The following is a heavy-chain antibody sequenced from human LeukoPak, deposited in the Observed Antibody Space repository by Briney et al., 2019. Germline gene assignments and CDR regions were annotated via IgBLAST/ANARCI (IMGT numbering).Heavy chain of an antibody. CDR3: ARGGVNYDILTGYWGDAFDI. CDR2: ISIRSSSI. V-gene: IGHV3-48*02. D-gene: IGHD3-9*01. J-gene: IGHJ3*02. CDR1: GFTFNTYS. Sequence: GGSLRLSCAVSGFTFNTYSMSWVRQAPGKGLERVSYISIRSSSIYYADSVKGRFTISRDNAKNSLYLQTNSLRDEDTAVYYCARGGVNYDILTGYWGDAFDIWGQGTMVTVSS.